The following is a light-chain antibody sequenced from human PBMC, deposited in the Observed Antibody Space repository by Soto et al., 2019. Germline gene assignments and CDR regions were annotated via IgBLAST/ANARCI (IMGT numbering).Light chain of an antibody. V-gene: IGKV3D-20*02. CDR3: QQRSNWPPLT. CDR2: GAS. J-gene: IGKJ4*01. Sequence: EIVLTQSPGTLSLSPGERATLSCRASQSVSSSYLAWYQQKPGQAPRLFIYGASSRATGIPDRFSGSGSGTDFTLTISRLEPEDFAVYYCQQRSNWPPLTFGGGTKVDNK. CDR1: QSVSSSY.